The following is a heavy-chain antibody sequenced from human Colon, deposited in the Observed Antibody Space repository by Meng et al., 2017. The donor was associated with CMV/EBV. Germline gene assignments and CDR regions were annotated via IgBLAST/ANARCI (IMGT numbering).Heavy chain of an antibody. D-gene: IGHD1-26*01. J-gene: IGHJ4*02. CDR2: INSRANII. Sequence: LDLDCVASGFTVSDYYLTGVRQTQGKGLEGISYINSRANIIYYADSVKARFTVSRDNAKNSLFLQMNSLRAEDTALYYCARLGQFDYWGQGTLVTVSS. V-gene: IGHV3-11*01. CDR1: GFTVSDYY. CDR3: ARLGQFDY.